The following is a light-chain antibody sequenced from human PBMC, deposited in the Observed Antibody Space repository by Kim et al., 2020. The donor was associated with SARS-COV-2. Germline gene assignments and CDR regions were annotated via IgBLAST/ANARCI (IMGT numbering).Light chain of an antibody. CDR3: QQLDNYPLT. CDR2: GAS. J-gene: IGKJ3*01. Sequence: SGGYRLTITCRASQDIRSSLAWYQQMPAKAPRLLIYGASTLQSGVPSRFSGSGSGTTFTLTISNLQPEDFASYFCQQLDNYPLTFGPGTKVDIK. CDR1: QDIRSS. V-gene: IGKV1-9*01.